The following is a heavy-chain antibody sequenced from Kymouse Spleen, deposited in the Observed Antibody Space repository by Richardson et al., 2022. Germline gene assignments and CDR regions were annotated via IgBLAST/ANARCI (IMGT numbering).Heavy chain of an antibody. J-gene: IGHJ4*02. CDR3: AKDRDSSSSSLDY. V-gene: IGHV3-30*18. Sequence: QVQLVESGGGVVQPGRSLRLSCAASGFTFSSYGMHWVRQAPGKGLEWVAVISYDGSNKYYADSVKGRFTISRDNSKNTLYLQMNSLRAEDTAVYYCAKDRDSSSSSLDYWGQGTLVTVSS. D-gene: IGHD6-6*01. CDR2: ISYDGSNK. CDR1: GFTFSSYG.